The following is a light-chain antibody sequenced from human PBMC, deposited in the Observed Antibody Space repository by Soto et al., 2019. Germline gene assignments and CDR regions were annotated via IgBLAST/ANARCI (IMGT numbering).Light chain of an antibody. CDR1: SSNIGAGYV. J-gene: IGLJ1*01. CDR2: EVS. Sequence: QSVLTQPPSVSGAPGQRVTISCTGSSSNIGAGYVVHWYQQHPGKAPKLMIYEVSNRPSGVSNRFSGSKSGNTASLTISGLQAEDEADYYCSSYTRSSSYVYAPGPKVTVL. CDR3: SSYTRSSSYV. V-gene: IGLV2-14*01.